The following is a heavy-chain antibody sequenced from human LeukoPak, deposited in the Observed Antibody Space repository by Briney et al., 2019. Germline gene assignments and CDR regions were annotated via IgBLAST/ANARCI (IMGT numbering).Heavy chain of an antibody. CDR1: GFTFSDYY. Sequence: GGSLRLSCAVSGFTFSDYYMSWIRQAPGKGLEWVSYISSGGSTISHADSVKGRFTISRDNAENSLYLQMNSLRAEDTAVYYCARRFSRSRRSWFDPWGQGTLVTVSS. V-gene: IGHV3-11*04. D-gene: IGHD6-13*01. J-gene: IGHJ5*02. CDR3: ARRFSRSRRSWFDP. CDR2: ISSGGSTI.